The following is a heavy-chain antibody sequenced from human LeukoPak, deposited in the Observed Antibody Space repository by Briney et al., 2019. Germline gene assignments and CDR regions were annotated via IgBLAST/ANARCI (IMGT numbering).Heavy chain of an antibody. D-gene: IGHD1-1*01. Sequence: KTSETLSLTCAVYGGSFSGYYWSWIRQPPGKGLEWIGEINHSGSTNYNPSLKSRVTISVDTSKNRFSLKLSSVTAADTAVYYCARGNYYFDYWGQGTLVTVSS. CDR1: GGSFSGYY. CDR3: ARGNYYFDY. V-gene: IGHV4-34*01. CDR2: INHSGST. J-gene: IGHJ4*02.